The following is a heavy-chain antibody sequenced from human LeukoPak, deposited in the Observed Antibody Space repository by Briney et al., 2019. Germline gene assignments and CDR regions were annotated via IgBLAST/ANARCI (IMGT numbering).Heavy chain of an antibody. CDR3: ARVRSGYYIDY. Sequence: GGSLRLSCAASGFTFSSYCMHWVRQAPGKGLVWVSRIKSDGSVSTYGDSVKGRVTISRDNAKSTLYLQMNSLRAEDTAVYYCARVRSGYYIDYWGQGTLVTVSS. CDR2: IKSDGSVS. V-gene: IGHV3-74*01. J-gene: IGHJ4*02. CDR1: GFTFSSYC. D-gene: IGHD3-3*01.